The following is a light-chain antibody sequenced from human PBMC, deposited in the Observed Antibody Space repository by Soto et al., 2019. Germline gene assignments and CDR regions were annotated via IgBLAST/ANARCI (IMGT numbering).Light chain of an antibody. CDR3: QQYGSSPPYT. V-gene: IGKV3-20*01. CDR1: QSVSNNY. CDR2: GST. Sequence: EVVLTQSPGTLSLSPGERATLSCRASQSVSNNYLAWYQQERGQSPKLLIFGSTDRATGIPDMFSGSGSGTDFTLNISRMEPEDFAVYYCQQYGSSPPYTFGQGTKLEIK. J-gene: IGKJ2*01.